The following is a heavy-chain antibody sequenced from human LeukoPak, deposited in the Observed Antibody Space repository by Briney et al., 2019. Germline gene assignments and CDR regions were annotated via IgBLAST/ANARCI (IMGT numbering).Heavy chain of an antibody. CDR3: ARGVHIVVVTEAFDI. Sequence: PGGTLRLSCAASGFTFSSCGLSWVRQAPGKGLEWVSTISASGYNTYYADSVQGRFTISRDNSKNTLYLQMGSLRAEDMAVYYCARGVHIVVVTEAFDIWGQGTMVTVSS. D-gene: IGHD2-21*02. CDR2: ISASGYNT. CDR1: GFTFSSCG. V-gene: IGHV3-23*01. J-gene: IGHJ3*02.